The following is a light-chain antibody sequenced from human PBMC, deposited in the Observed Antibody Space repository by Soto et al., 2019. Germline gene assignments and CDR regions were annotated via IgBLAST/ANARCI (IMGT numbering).Light chain of an antibody. CDR3: QQSYSTPPGT. V-gene: IGKV1-39*01. CDR2: TAS. CDR1: QSISNY. Sequence: GDRGTIACRASQSISNYLNWYQEKPGKAPKLLIYTASSLQSGVPSRFSGSGSGTDFTLSISSLQPEDFANYYCQQSYSTPPGTFGQGTKV. J-gene: IGKJ1*01.